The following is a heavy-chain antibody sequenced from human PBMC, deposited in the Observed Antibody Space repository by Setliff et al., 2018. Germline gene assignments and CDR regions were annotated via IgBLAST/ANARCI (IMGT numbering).Heavy chain of an antibody. Sequence: PSETLSLTCTVSGGSISSGDYYWSWIRQPPGKGLEWIGYIYYSGSTYYNPSLKSRVTISVDTSKNQFSLKLSSVTAADTVVYYCARERSGSYYGYAFDIWGQGTMVTVSS. CDR1: GGSISSGDYY. CDR3: ARERSGSYYGYAFDI. V-gene: IGHV4-30-4*08. CDR2: IYYSGST. J-gene: IGHJ3*02. D-gene: IGHD1-26*01.